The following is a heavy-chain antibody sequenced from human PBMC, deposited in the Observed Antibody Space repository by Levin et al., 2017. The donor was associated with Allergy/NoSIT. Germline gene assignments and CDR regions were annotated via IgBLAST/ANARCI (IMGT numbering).Heavy chain of an antibody. CDR2: IYSDGST. Sequence: GESLKISCAASGFTDNSNFMTWVRQAPGKGLDWVSVIYSDGSTYYADSVKGRFTVSRDNSKNTLYLQMNSLRAEDTAVYYCARDGPAAGGTESWGQGTLVTVSS. CDR1: GFTDNSNF. V-gene: IGHV3-53*01. D-gene: IGHD6-13*01. CDR3: ARDGPAAGGTES. J-gene: IGHJ4*02.